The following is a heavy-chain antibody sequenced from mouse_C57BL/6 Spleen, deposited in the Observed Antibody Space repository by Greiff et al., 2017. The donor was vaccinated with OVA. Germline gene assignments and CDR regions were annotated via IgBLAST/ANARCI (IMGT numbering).Heavy chain of an antibody. D-gene: IGHD1-1*01. CDR2: IWRGGST. Sequence: VHLVESGPGLVQPSQSLSITCTVSGFSLTSYGVHWVRQSPGKGLEWLGVIWRGGSTDYNAAFMSRLSITKDNSKSQVFFKMNSLQADDTAIYYCAKNSGTTVVADYWGQGTTLTVSS. CDR1: GFSLTSYG. J-gene: IGHJ2*01. V-gene: IGHV2-5*01. CDR3: AKNSGTTVVADY.